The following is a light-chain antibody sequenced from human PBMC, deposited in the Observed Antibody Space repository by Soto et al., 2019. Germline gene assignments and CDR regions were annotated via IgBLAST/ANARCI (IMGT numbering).Light chain of an antibody. CDR2: GAS. CDR3: QQYNYWPPWT. Sequence: EIVMTQSPATLSVSPGERATLSCRASQSVSSNLAWYQQKPGQPPRLLIYGASTRATGIPARFSGSGSGTEFTLTISSLPSEYFAVYYCQQYNYWPPWTFGQGTKVDIK. J-gene: IGKJ1*01. CDR1: QSVSSN. V-gene: IGKV3-15*01.